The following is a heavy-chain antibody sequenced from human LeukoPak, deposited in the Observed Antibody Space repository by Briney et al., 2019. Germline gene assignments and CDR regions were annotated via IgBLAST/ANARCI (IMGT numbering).Heavy chain of an antibody. CDR1: GGSVTTGRYY. CDR3: VREHDWGDFDY. D-gene: IGHD3-9*01. CDR2: ISYRGTT. J-gene: IGHJ4*02. V-gene: IGHV4-61*01. Sequence: SETLSLTCTVSGGSVTTGRYYWSWIRQSPGEGLEWIGYISYRGTTNYNPSLKSRITISADTSKNQFSLKVISVTAADTAVYYCVREHDWGDFDYWGQGTLVTVSS.